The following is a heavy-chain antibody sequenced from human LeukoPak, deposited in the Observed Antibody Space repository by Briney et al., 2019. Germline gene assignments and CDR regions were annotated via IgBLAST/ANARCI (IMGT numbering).Heavy chain of an antibody. Sequence: SETLSLTCTVSGGSISSGGYYWSWIRQHPGKGLEWVGYIYYSGSTYYNPSLKSRVTISVDPSKNQLSLKLSSVTAADAAVYYCARGEWFGELLPYFDYWGQGTLVTVSS. J-gene: IGHJ4*02. D-gene: IGHD3-10*01. CDR2: IYYSGST. V-gene: IGHV4-31*03. CDR1: GGSISSGGYY. CDR3: ARGEWFGELLPYFDY.